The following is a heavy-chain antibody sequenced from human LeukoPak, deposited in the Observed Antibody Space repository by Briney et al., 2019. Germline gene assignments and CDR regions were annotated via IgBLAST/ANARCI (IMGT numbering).Heavy chain of an antibody. CDR2: INPNSGGI. CDR3: ARDPAADVVVVAATPINNDY. D-gene: IGHD2-15*01. J-gene: IGHJ4*02. V-gene: IGHV1-2*02. Sequence: ASVKVSCKAPGYTFTGYYMHWVRQAPGQGLEWMGWINPNSGGINYAQKFQGRVTMTRDTSISTAYMELSSLRSDDTGVYYCARDPAADVVVVAATPINNDYWGQGTLVTVSS. CDR1: GYTFTGYY.